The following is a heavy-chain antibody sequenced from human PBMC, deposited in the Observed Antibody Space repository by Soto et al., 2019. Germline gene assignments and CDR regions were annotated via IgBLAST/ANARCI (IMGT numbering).Heavy chain of an antibody. CDR2: VDPNGGGS. CDR3: ATWVDYGDFEGFDF. CDR1: GYSFTDYK. J-gene: IGHJ4*02. V-gene: IGHV1-2*04. D-gene: IGHD4-17*01. Sequence: QGQLLQSGAEVKKPGASVKVSCKTSGYSFTDYKLHWVRQAPGQGLEWMGWVDPNGGGSNSAQKFKGSVTMTWETSFTTAYLDLTRLTNNDTATYFCATWVDYGDFEGFDFWGQGTLVTVSS.